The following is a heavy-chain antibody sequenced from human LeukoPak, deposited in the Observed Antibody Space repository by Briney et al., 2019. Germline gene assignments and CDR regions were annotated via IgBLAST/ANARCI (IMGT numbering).Heavy chain of an antibody. V-gene: IGHV4-4*07. J-gene: IGHJ3*02. D-gene: IGHD6-13*01. CDR2: IYSSGST. Sequence: SETLSLTCTVSGGSISDHYWSWIRLPAGKGLEWIGRIYSSGSTIYNPSLKSRVTMSVDTSKNQFSLKLSSVTAADTAVYYCARERGSEQQLEDAFDIWGQGTMVTVSS. CDR3: ARERGSEQQLEDAFDI. CDR1: GGSISDHY.